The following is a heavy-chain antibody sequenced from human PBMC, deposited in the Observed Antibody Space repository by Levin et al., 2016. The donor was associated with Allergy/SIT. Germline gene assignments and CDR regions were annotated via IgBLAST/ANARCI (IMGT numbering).Heavy chain of an antibody. V-gene: IGHV3-30*03. CDR3: ARGDHYETSGYYLDY. CDR1: GFTFSSYG. J-gene: IGHJ4*02. D-gene: IGHD3-22*01. Sequence: GGSLRLSCAASGFTFSSYGMHWVRQAPGKGLEWVAVISYDGSNKYYADSVKGRFTISRDNSKNTLYLQMNSLRAEDTAVYYCARGDHYETSGYYLDYWGQGTLVTVSS. CDR2: ISYDGSNK.